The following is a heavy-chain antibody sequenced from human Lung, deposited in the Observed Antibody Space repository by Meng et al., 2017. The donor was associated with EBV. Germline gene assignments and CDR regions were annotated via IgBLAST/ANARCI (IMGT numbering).Heavy chain of an antibody. Sequence: QLSGAGAGMVTPAGTLSSTATISGGAMSRSNWWRWARQPLGKGLEWIGEIYHSGSTNYNLSLKRRVTISVDKSKNQFSLKLSSVTAADTAVYYCARVCEVCLDYWGQGTLVTVSS. CDR2: IYHSGST. D-gene: IGHD5/OR15-5a*01. CDR1: GGAMSRSNW. V-gene: IGHV4-4*02. J-gene: IGHJ4*02. CDR3: ARVCEVCLDY.